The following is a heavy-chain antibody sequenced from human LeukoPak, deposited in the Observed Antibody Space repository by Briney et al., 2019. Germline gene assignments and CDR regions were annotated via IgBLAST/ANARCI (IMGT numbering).Heavy chain of an antibody. Sequence: SETLSLTCTVSGGSISSYYWSWIRQPAGKGLEWIGRIYTSGSTNYNPSLKSRVTISVDTSKNQFSLKLSSVTAADTAVYYCARLGTVRGNYYYYGMDVWGQGTTVTVSS. CDR2: IYTSGST. D-gene: IGHD3-10*01. J-gene: IGHJ6*02. CDR1: GGSISSYY. V-gene: IGHV4-4*07. CDR3: ARLGTVRGNYYYYGMDV.